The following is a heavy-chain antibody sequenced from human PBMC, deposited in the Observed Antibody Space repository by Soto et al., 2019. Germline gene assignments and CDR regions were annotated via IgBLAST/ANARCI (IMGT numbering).Heavy chain of an antibody. Sequence: PGGSLRLSCAASGFTFSSYGMHWVRQAPGKGLEWVAVISYDGSNKYYADSVKGRFTISRDNAKNSLYLQMNSLRAEDTAVYYCARDDSCGGDCYLIDYWGQGTLVTVSS. CDR2: ISYDGSNK. D-gene: IGHD2-21*02. J-gene: IGHJ4*02. CDR1: GFTFSSYG. CDR3: ARDDSCGGDCYLIDY. V-gene: IGHV3-30*03.